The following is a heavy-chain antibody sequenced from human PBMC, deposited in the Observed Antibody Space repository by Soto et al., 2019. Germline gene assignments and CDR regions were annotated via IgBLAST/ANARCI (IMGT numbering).Heavy chain of an antibody. CDR2: MNPNSGNT. Sequence: QVQLVQSGAEVKKPGASVKVSCKASGYTFTSYDINWVRQATGQGLEWMGWMNPNSGNTGYAQKFQGRVTMTRNTSISTAYMELSSLRSEDTAVYYCASGPEYSSGWYRTEGGYWGQGTLVTVSS. D-gene: IGHD6-19*01. CDR3: ASGPEYSSGWYRTEGGY. CDR1: GYTFTSYD. V-gene: IGHV1-8*01. J-gene: IGHJ4*02.